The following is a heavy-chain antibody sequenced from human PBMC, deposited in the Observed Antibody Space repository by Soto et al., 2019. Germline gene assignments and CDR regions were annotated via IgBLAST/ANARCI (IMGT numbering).Heavy chain of an antibody. J-gene: IGHJ4*02. CDR2: ISSSSSYI. Sequence: EVQLVESGGGLVKPGGSLRLSCAASGFTFSSDSMNWVRQAPGKGLEWVSSISSSSSYIYYADSVKGRFTISRDNAKNSLYLQMNSLRAEDTAVYYCARGRVYHFWSGYYSSFDYWGQGTLVTVSS. CDR1: GFTFSSDS. D-gene: IGHD3-3*01. V-gene: IGHV3-21*01. CDR3: ARGRVYHFWSGYYSSFDY.